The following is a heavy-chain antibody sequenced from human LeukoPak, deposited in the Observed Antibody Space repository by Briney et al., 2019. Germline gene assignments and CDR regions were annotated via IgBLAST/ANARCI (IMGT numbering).Heavy chain of an antibody. Sequence: SETLSLTCTVSGGSISSYYWSWIRQPPGKGLEWIGYIYYSGSTNYNPSLKSRVTISVDTSKNQFSLKLSSVTAADTAVYYCARHDYDFWSGYPTSDYYFDYWGQGTLVTVSS. CDR1: GGSISSYY. CDR3: ARHDYDFWSGYPTSDYYFDY. D-gene: IGHD3-3*01. V-gene: IGHV4-59*08. J-gene: IGHJ4*02. CDR2: IYYSGST.